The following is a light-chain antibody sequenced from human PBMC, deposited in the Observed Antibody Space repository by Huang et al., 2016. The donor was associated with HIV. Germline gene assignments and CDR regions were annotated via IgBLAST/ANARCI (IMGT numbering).Light chain of an antibody. CDR2: DAA. CDR1: QDISNY. V-gene: IGKV1-33*01. Sequence: DIQLTQSPSSLSASVGDRVTITCQASQDISNYLNWYQQKPGKAPKHRIYDAANLETGVPSRFSGSGSGTDFTFTISSLQPEDIATYYCQQYDNLPITFGQGTRLEIK. CDR3: QQYDNLPIT. J-gene: IGKJ5*01.